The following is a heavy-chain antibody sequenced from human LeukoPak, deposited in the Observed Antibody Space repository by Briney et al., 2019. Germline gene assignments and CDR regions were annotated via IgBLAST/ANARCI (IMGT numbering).Heavy chain of an antibody. CDR3: AKCSSSWSSPYFDY. CDR2: LISSGTTT. J-gene: IGHJ4*02. CDR1: GFAFSNYA. V-gene: IGHV3-23*01. Sequence: GGSLRLSCAASGFAFSNYAMSWVRQAPGKGLEWVSSLISSGTTTYYADSVKGRFTISRDNSKNTVHLQMDSLRAEDSAVYYCAKCSSSWSSPYFDYWGQGTLVTVSS. D-gene: IGHD6-13*01.